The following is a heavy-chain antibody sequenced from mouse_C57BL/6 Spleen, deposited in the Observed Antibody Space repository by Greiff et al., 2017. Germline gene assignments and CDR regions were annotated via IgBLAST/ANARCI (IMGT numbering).Heavy chain of an antibody. CDR2: INYDGSST. CDR3: ARGSDGYPIYFDY. Sequence: EVKLVESEGGLVQPGSSMKLSCTASGFTFSAYYMAWVRQVPEKGLEWVANINYDGSSTYYLDSLKSRFIISRDNAKNILYLQMSSLKSEDTATYYCARGSDGYPIYFDYWGQGTTLTVSS. J-gene: IGHJ2*01. CDR1: GFTFSAYY. D-gene: IGHD2-3*01. V-gene: IGHV5-16*01.